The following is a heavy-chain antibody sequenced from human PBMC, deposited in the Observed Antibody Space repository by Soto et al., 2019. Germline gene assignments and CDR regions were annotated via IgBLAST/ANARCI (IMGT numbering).Heavy chain of an antibody. D-gene: IGHD3-16*01. J-gene: IGHJ6*02. V-gene: IGHV3-23*01. Sequence: HPWGSLRLYCAASGFTFSRFAMSWVRQAPGKGLEWVSGITGDGRNTYYANSMEGRFTVSRDNSKDTLYLQMNSLRADDTAVYYCAKGRPSLGGTGRGAMDVWGQGTTVTVSS. CDR3: AKGRPSLGGTGRGAMDV. CDR2: ITGDGRNT. CDR1: GFTFSRFA.